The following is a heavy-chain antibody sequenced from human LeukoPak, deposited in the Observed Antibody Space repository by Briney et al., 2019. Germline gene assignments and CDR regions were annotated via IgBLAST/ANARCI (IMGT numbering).Heavy chain of an antibody. CDR3: ATPGSGTFYSVPNFDY. V-gene: IGHV3-30-3*01. D-gene: IGHD3-10*01. J-gene: IGHJ4*02. CDR2: ISSDGNNK. Sequence: PGGSLRLSCAASGFTFTNYAMHWVRQAPDKGLEWMAVISSDGNNKYYADSVKGRFTISRDNSNNVLFLQMNSLRTEDTAVYYCATPGSGTFYSVPNFDYWGQGTLVTVSS. CDR1: GFTFTNYA.